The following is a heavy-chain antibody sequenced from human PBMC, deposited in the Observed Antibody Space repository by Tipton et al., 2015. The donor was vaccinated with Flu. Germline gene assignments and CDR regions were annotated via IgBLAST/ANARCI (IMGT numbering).Heavy chain of an antibody. J-gene: IGHJ5*02. CDR3: ARDRVGAVDWFDP. CDR1: GGAISGYY. CDR2: IYYRGST. Sequence: TLSLTGTVSGGAISGYYWSWIRQPPGKGPEWIGYIYYRGSTNYNPSLKSRVTISVDTSKNQFSLKLNSVTAADTAVYYCARDRVGAVDWFDPWGQGTLVSVSS. D-gene: IGHD1-26*01. V-gene: IGHV4-59*12.